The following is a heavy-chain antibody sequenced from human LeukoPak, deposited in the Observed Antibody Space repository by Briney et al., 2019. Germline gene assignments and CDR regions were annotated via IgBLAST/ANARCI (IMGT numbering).Heavy chain of an antibody. D-gene: IGHD2-21*02. CDR3: ARDYRLGDSYPAGF. CDR1: GFTFSDYY. CDR2: ISYSGSTI. Sequence: GGSLRLSCAASGFTFSDYYMTWIRQAPGKGLEWLSYISYSGSTIYYADSVKGRFTISRDNAKNSLYLQMNSLRAEYTAVYYCARDYRLGDSYPAGFWGQGTLVTVSS. V-gene: IGHV3-11*01. J-gene: IGHJ4*02.